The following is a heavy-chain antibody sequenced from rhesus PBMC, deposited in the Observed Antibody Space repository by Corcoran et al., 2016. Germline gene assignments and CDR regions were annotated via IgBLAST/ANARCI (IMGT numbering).Heavy chain of an antibody. CDR3: ARAGIRFDY. CDR1: GGSISSHY. D-gene: IGHD5-42*01. J-gene: IGHJ4*01. Sequence: QVQLQESGPGLVKPSETLSLTCAVSGGSISSHYWSWIRQPQGKGVDWIGRISGICGSTDYDPSLKSRVTISTDTSKNQFSLKLSSVTAADTAVYYCARAGIRFDYWGQGVLVTVSS. CDR2: ISGICGST. V-gene: IGHV4-173*01.